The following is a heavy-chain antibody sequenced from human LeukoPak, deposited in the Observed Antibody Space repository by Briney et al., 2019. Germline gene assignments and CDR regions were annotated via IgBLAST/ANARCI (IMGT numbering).Heavy chain of an antibody. CDR3: ARTQSFTYYYDSSGYDAFDI. D-gene: IGHD3-22*01. CDR2: LIPIFGTA. Sequence: SVKVSCKASGGTFSSYAISWVRQAPGQGLEWMGGLIPIFGTANYAQKFQGRVTITADESTSTAYMELSSLRSEDTAVYYCARTQSFTYYYDSSGYDAFDIWGQGTMVTVSS. J-gene: IGHJ3*02. CDR1: GGTFSSYA. V-gene: IGHV1-69*13.